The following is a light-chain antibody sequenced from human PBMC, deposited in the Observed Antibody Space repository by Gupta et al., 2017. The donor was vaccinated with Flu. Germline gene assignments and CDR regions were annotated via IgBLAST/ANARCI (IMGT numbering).Light chain of an antibody. CDR1: RSNIGRNA. Sequence: QSVLTQPPSASGTPGQRVTISCSGTRSNIGRNALNWYQHQPGTTPKLLLYSNDRRPSGVPDRFSGSESGTSAALCITGFRPEAEADYYCAGWDDSTNGYVFGPGTKFTVV. CDR2: SND. V-gene: IGLV1-44*01. J-gene: IGLJ1*01. CDR3: AGWDDSTNGYV.